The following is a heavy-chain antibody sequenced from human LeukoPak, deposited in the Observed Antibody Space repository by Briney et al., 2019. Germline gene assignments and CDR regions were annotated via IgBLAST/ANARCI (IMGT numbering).Heavy chain of an antibody. CDR3: ARGEEFLWGAFDI. D-gene: IGHD3-10*01. V-gene: IGHV4-59*01. Sequence: SETLSLTCSVSGGSICGYYWSWSRQAPGKGVEWIGNLFYKRGAWYKSSLKSRVTTSVDTSKNELSLTLTSVTAADTAVYYCARGEEFLWGAFDIWGQGTMVTVSS. J-gene: IGHJ3*02. CDR2: LFYKRGA. CDR1: GGSICGYY.